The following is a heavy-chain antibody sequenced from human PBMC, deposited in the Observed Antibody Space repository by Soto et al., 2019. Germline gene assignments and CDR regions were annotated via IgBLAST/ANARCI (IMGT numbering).Heavy chain of an antibody. CDR3: ATENLDRVFDV. V-gene: IGHV1-24*01. Sequence: ASVKVSCKVSGYTLNELSMYWVRQAPGKGLEWMGRFDPEDGKRTYAQKFQGRVTMTEDTFTDTAYMEVSSLRSEDTAVYYCATENLDRVFDVWGKGKMVTVPS. CDR2: FDPEDGKR. J-gene: IGHJ3*01. CDR1: GYTLNELS. D-gene: IGHD1-1*01.